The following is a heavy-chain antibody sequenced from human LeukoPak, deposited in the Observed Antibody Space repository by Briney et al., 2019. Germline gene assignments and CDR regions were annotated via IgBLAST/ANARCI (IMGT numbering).Heavy chain of an antibody. CDR1: GYTFTSYY. V-gene: IGHV1-46*01. D-gene: IGHD4-23*01. J-gene: IGHJ4*02. CDR3: ARDEVVTSSFDY. CDR2: INPSGGST. Sequence: ASVKVSCKASGYTFTSYYMHWVRQAPGQGLEWMGIINPSGGSTSHAQKFQGRVTMTRDMSTSTVYMELSSLRSEDTAVYYCARDEVVTSSFDYWGQGTLVTVSS.